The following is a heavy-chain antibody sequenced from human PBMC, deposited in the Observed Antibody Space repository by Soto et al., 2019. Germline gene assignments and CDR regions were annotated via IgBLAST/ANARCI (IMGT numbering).Heavy chain of an antibody. J-gene: IGHJ4*02. Sequence: QVQLQEAGPGLVKPSETLSLTCTVSGGSISNHYWSWIRQPPGKGLEWIGYIYYNGNTNYNPPLKSRVTMSVDTSKTQISLKLSSATAADTAVYYCTRANWYSEYWGQGTLVTVSS. CDR2: IYYNGNT. D-gene: IGHD7-27*01. V-gene: IGHV4-59*11. CDR3: TRANWYSEY. CDR1: GGSISNHY.